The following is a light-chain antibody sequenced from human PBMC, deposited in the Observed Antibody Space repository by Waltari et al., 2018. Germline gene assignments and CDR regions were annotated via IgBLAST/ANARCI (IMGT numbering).Light chain of an antibody. V-gene: IGLV2-14*01. CDR3: TSYTSTSTLV. J-gene: IGLJ2*01. CDR1: SSDVGGYNF. CDR2: EVT. Sequence: QSALTQPASVSGSPGQSSPISFPGTSSDVGGYNFVSWYQQHPGKAPKLMIYEVTNRPSGVSYRFSGSKSGNTASLTISGLQVEDEADYYCTSYTSTSTLVFGGGTKLTVL.